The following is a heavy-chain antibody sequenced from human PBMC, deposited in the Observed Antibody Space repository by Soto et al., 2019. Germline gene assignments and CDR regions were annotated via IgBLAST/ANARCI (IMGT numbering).Heavy chain of an antibody. D-gene: IGHD3-16*01. V-gene: IGHV4-61*01. CDR3: ARDLGQGNTPALNYFAF. CDR2: AYYRGGT. J-gene: IGHJ4*02. Sequence: QLQLQESGPGLVKPSGTLSLTCTVSGLSVTSDSYWSWIRQAPGKGLEWIGYAYYRGGTRCTPSLEIRLTFSVVTSKNRFSLILSAVTPPDPAAYYCARDLGQGNTPALNYFAFRGQGSLVTVSS. CDR1: GLSVTSDSY.